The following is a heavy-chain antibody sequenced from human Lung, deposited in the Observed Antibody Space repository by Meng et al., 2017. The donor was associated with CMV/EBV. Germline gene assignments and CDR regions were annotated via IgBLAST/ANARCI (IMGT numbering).Heavy chain of an antibody. CDR1: GGNFGTYA. CDR2: IIPIFGTA. J-gene: IGHJ6*02. Sequence: SVKVSXKASGGNFGTYAISWVRQAPGQGLEWMGGIIPIFGTASFAQKFQGRVTITTDESTAYMELSSLRSEDAAVYYCARTRYDSSGYDAYYYYAMDVWGQXTPVTVS. D-gene: IGHD3-22*01. V-gene: IGHV1-69*05. CDR3: ARTRYDSSGYDAYYYYAMDV.